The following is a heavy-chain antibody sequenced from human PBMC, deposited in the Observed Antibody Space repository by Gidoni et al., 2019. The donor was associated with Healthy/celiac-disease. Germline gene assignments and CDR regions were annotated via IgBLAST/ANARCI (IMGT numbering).Heavy chain of an antibody. J-gene: IGHJ3*02. CDR1: GFTFSSYG. CDR3: ARDRVADAFDI. V-gene: IGHV3-33*01. CDR2: IWYDGSNK. D-gene: IGHD2-15*01. Sequence: QVQLVESGGGVVQPGRSLRLSCAASGFTFSSYGMHWVRQAPGKGVEWVAVIWYDGSNKYYADSVKGRFTISRDNSKNTLYLQMNSLRAEDTAVYYCARDRVADAFDIWGQGTMVTVSS.